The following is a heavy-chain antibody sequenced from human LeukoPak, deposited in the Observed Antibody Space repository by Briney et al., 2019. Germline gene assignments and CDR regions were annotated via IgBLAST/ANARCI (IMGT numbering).Heavy chain of an antibody. J-gene: IGHJ4*02. CDR2: ISGSGGST. CDR1: GGSISSYY. CDR3: AKKLGGYCTNGVCYRDY. V-gene: IGHV3-23*01. D-gene: IGHD2-8*01. Sequence: ETLSLTCTVSGGSISSYYWSWIRQPPGKGLEWVSAISGSGGSTYYADSVKGRFTISRDNSKNTLYLQMSSLREEDTAVYYCAKKLGGYCTNGVCYRDYWGQGTLVTVSS.